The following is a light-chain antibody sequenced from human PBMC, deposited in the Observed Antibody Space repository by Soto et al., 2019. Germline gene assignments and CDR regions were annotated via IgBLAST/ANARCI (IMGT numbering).Light chain of an antibody. CDR2: DVS. V-gene: IGLV2-14*01. Sequence: SSPAQPGPLSWSPWQTIPLSCPRNRRVVGGYNSVSWYQQHPGKAPQLMIYDVSYRPSGVSDRFSGSKSGNTASLTVSELRAEDEADYYCSSYASTATRVFGGGTKVTVL. CDR1: RRVVGGYNS. CDR3: SSYASTATRV. J-gene: IGLJ3*02.